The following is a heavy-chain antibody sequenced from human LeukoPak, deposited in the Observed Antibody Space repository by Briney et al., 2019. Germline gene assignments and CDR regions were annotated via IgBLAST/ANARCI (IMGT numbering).Heavy chain of an antibody. Sequence: GASVKVSCKASGYTFTSYYMHWVRQAPGQGLEWMGIINPSGGSTSYAQKFQGRVTMTRDTSTSTVYMELSSLRSEDTAVYYCARCHDSSGYYAAGDYWGQGTLVTVPS. CDR1: GYTFTSYY. D-gene: IGHD3-22*01. J-gene: IGHJ4*02. CDR3: ARCHDSSGYYAAGDY. CDR2: INPSGGST. V-gene: IGHV1-46*01.